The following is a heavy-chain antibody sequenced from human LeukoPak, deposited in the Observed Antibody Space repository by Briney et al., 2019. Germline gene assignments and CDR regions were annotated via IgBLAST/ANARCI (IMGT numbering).Heavy chain of an antibody. CDR1: GGSISSGSYH. CDR3: ARVVVVPPQISYYMDV. D-gene: IGHD2-2*01. J-gene: IGHJ6*03. V-gene: IGHV4-61*02. CDR2: IYTSGST. Sequence: PSETLSLTCTVSGGSISSGSYHWSWIRQPAGKGLEWIGRIYTSGSTNYNPSLKSRVTISIDTSKNQFSLNLRSVTAADTAVYYRARVVVVPPQISYYMDVWGKGTTVTVSS.